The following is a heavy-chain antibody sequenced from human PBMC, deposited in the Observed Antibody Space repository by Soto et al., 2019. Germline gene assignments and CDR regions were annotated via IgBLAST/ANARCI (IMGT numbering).Heavy chain of an antibody. CDR1: GLTLNTYA. V-gene: IGHV3-23*01. CDR2: IGTDGST. CDR3: ANPRFDSSRRGY. D-gene: IGHD6-13*01. Sequence: EVQLLESGGGLVQPGGSLRLSCEASGLTLNTYAMSWVRQAPGKGLEWVSVIGTDGSTDYADSVKGRFTISRDNSKNSLYLQMNSLRAEDTAVYYCANPRFDSSRRGYWGQGTLVTVSS. J-gene: IGHJ4*02.